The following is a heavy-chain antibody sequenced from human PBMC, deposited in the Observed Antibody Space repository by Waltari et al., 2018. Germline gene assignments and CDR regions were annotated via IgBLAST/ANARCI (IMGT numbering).Heavy chain of an antibody. CDR2: IKHNRGDT. V-gene: IGHV1-2*06. CDR3: ARSGGGTTTFGVAE. Sequence: QVQLVQSGAEVKKSGASVKVSCKTSGYIFTNFAIHWVRQAPGQGLEWMARIKHNRGDTIEAQRFQGRVTMTGEPSITTAYIELTGLRSDDTAFYYCARSGGGTTTFGVAEWGQGSLVTVSS. CDR1: GYIFTNFA. J-gene: IGHJ4*02. D-gene: IGHD3-3*01.